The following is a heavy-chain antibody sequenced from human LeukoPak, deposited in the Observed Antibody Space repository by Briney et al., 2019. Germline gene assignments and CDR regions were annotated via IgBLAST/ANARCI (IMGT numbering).Heavy chain of an antibody. Sequence: GASVKVSCKASGYTFTNYYMHWVRQAPGQGLEWMGIINPSGGSTSYAQKFQGRVTMTRDTSTSTVYMELSSLRSEDTAVYYCARAPYCGGDCYPNWFDPWGQGTLVTVSS. J-gene: IGHJ5*02. CDR3: ARAPYCGGDCYPNWFDP. CDR2: INPSGGST. V-gene: IGHV1-46*01. D-gene: IGHD2-21*02. CDR1: GYTFTNYY.